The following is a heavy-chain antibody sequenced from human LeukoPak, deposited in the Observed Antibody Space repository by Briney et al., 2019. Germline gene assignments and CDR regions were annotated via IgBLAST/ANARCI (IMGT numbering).Heavy chain of an antibody. CDR1: GYTFTSYG. J-gene: IGHJ4*02. CDR3: AVSVVPAATGYYFDY. D-gene: IGHD2-2*01. V-gene: IGHV1-18*01. CDR2: ISAYNGNT. Sequence: GASVKVSCKASGYTFTSYGISWVRQAPGQGLEWMGCISAYNGNTNYAQKLQGRVTMTTDTSTSTAYMELRSLRSDDTAVYYCAVSVVPAATGYYFDYWGQGTLVTVSS.